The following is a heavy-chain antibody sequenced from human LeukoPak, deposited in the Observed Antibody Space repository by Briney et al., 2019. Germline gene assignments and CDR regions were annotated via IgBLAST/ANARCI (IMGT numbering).Heavy chain of an antibody. J-gene: IGHJ4*02. CDR3: TTAPGIAVAGTFPRFDY. D-gene: IGHD6-19*01. CDR2: IKSKTDGGTT. V-gene: IGHV3-15*01. Sequence: GGSLRLSCAASGFTFSNAWMSWVRQAPGKGLEWVGRIKSKTDGGTTDYAAPVKGRFTISRDDSKNTLYLQMNSLKTEDTAVYYRTTAPGIAVAGTFPRFDYWGQGTLVTVSS. CDR1: GFTFSNAW.